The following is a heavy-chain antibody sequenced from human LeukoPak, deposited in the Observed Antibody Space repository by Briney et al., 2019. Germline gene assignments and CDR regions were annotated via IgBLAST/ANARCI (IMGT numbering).Heavy chain of an antibody. CDR2: INPNSGGT. CDR1: GYTFTGYY. Sequence: GASVKVSCKASGYTFTGYYMHWVRQAPGQGLEWMGWINPNSGGTNYAQKFQGRVTMTRDTSISTAYMELSRLRSDDTAVYYCARDITMVRGSGFDPWGQGTLVTPSS. J-gene: IGHJ5*02. V-gene: IGHV1-2*02. CDR3: ARDITMVRGSGFDP. D-gene: IGHD3-10*01.